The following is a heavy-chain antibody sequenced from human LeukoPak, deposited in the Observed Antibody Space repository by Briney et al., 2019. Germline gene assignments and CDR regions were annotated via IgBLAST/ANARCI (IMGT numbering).Heavy chain of an antibody. CDR1: GFTFSSHA. CDR3: ARQYISGQWYFDY. Sequence: PGGSLRLSCAASGFTFSSHALHWVRQAPGKGLEWVAVISSDGSYKYYADSVKGRFTISRDNSKNTLYLQMNSLMPEDTAVYYCARQYISGQWYFDYWGQGTLVTVSS. J-gene: IGHJ4*02. V-gene: IGHV3-30*04. CDR2: ISSDGSYK. D-gene: IGHD5-18*01.